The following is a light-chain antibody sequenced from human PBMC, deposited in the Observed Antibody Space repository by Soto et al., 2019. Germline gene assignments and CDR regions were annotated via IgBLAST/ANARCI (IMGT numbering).Light chain of an antibody. CDR1: QTIGSTF. CDR3: QQYGSSPYT. Sequence: EIVLTQSPGTLSLSPGERATLSCRASQTIGSTFLAWYRQRPGQAPRLLIYGASSRATGIPDRFSGSGSGTDFTLTISRLEPEDFAVYYCQQYGSSPYTFGLGTKLEIK. J-gene: IGKJ2*01. CDR2: GAS. V-gene: IGKV3-20*01.